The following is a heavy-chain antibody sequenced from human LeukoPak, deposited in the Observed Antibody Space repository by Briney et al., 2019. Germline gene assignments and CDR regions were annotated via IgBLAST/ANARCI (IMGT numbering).Heavy chain of an antibody. CDR1: GFTLTSYG. Sequence: GGSLRLSCAASGFTLTSYGMSWVRQAPGRGLEWVSAISGSVSTIYYADSVKGRFTISRDNSKNTLYLQMNSLRAEDTALYYCAKGYDFWSGYYDYWGQGTLVTVSS. D-gene: IGHD3-3*01. CDR3: AKGYDFWSGYYDY. V-gene: IGHV3-23*01. CDR2: ISGSVSTI. J-gene: IGHJ4*02.